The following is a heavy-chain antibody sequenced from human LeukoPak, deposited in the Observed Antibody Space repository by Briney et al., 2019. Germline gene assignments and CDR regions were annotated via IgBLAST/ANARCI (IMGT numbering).Heavy chain of an antibody. CDR3: ARLMGTETTYDY. CDR1: GFTFSNHW. CDR2: ITPDGSGG. Sequence: EASLRLSCAASGFTFSNHWMSWVRQAPRKGLEWVASITPDGSGGYYMDSVKGRFTISRDNAENSLYLQMNSLGAEDTAVYYCARLMGTETTYDYWGQGTLVTVSS. J-gene: IGHJ4*02. D-gene: IGHD1-7*01. V-gene: IGHV3-7*01.